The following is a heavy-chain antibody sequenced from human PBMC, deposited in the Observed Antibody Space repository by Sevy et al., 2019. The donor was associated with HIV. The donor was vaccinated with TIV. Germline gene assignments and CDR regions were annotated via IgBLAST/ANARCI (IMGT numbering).Heavy chain of an antibody. J-gene: IGHJ4*02. CDR1: GFTFGDYA. Sequence: GGSLRLSCTASGFTFGDYAMSWFRQAPGKGLEWVGFIRSKAYGGTKEYAASVEGRFTISRDDSKSIAYLQMNSLKTDDTAVYYCTRYDYGDYSFDYWGQGTLVTVSS. CDR2: IRSKAYGGTK. D-gene: IGHD4-17*01. CDR3: TRYDYGDYSFDY. V-gene: IGHV3-49*03.